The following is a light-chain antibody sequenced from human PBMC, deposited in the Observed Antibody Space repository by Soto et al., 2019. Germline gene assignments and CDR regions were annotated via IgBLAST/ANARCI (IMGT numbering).Light chain of an antibody. CDR3: QQYYNWPLIT. CDR2: GVS. V-gene: IGKV3D-15*01. Sequence: EIVMTQSPATLSVSPGERATLSCRATQSVSNKLVWYQQRPGQAPRLLIHGVSTRATGVPARFTGSGSGTEFTLTISSLQSEDFAVYYCQQYYNWPLITFGQGTRVEMK. J-gene: IGKJ5*01. CDR1: QSVSNK.